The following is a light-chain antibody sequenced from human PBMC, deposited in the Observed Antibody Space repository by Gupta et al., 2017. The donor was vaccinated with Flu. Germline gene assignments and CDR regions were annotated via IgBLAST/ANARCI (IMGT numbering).Light chain of an antibody. CDR1: SSYVGGYNF. V-gene: IGLV2-8*01. CDR2: EVN. Sequence: SVPISCTGSSSYVGGYNFVSWYQQYPGKAPKLLIYEVNKRPSGVPDRFSGSKSGNTASLTVSGLQAEDEADYYCSSYAVSNYLVFGGGTELTVL. CDR3: SSYAVSNYLV. J-gene: IGLJ2*01.